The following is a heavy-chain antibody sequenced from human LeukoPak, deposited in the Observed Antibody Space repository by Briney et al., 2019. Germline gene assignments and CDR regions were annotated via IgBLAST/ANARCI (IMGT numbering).Heavy chain of an antibody. CDR1: GGSINSYY. V-gene: IGHV4-34*01. D-gene: IGHD3-10*01. CDR2: INHSGST. Sequence: PSETLSLTCTVSGGSINSYYWSWIRQPPGKELEWIGEINHSGSTNYNPSLKSRVTISVDTSKNQFSLKLSSVTAADTAVYYCARGGEYGSGSYYKYWGQGTLVTVSS. J-gene: IGHJ4*02. CDR3: ARGGEYGSGSYYKY.